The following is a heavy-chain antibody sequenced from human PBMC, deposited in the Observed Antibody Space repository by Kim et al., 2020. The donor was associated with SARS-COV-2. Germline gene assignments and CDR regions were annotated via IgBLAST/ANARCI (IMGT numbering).Heavy chain of an antibody. J-gene: IGHJ4*02. CDR3: ARERGDWLGSPFDY. CDR2: ISAYNGNT. D-gene: IGHD3-3*01. CDR1: GYTFTSYG. V-gene: IGHV1-18*01. Sequence: ASVKVSCKASGYTFTSYGISWVRQAPGQGLEWMGWISAYNGNTNYAQKLQGRVTMTTDTSPSTAYMELRSLRSDDTAVYYCARERGDWLGSPFDYWGQGTLVTVSS.